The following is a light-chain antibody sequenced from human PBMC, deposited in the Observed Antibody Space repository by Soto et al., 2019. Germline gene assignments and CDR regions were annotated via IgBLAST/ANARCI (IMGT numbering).Light chain of an antibody. CDR3: QQYGSSRWT. V-gene: IGKV3-20*01. CDR1: QSVSSSY. Sequence: EIVLTQALGTLSLSQGERATLSCRASQSVSSSYLAWYQQKPGQAPRLLIYGASSRATGIPDRFSGSGSGTDFTLTISRLEPEDFAVYYCQQYGSSRWTFGQGTKVDIK. J-gene: IGKJ1*01. CDR2: GAS.